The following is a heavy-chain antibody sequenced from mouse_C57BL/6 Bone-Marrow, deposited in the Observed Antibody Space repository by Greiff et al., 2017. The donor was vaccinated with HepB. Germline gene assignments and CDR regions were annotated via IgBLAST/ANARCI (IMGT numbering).Heavy chain of an antibody. CDR3: ALYYYGRSSYAMDY. Sequence: VQLQQSVAELVRPGASVKLSCTASGFNIKNTYMHWVKQRPEQGLEWIGRIDPANGNTKYAPKFQGKATITADTSSTTAYLQLSSLTSEDTAIYYWALYYYGRSSYAMDYWGQGTSVTVSS. D-gene: IGHD1-1*01. J-gene: IGHJ4*01. V-gene: IGHV14-3*01. CDR1: GFNIKNTY. CDR2: IDPANGNT.